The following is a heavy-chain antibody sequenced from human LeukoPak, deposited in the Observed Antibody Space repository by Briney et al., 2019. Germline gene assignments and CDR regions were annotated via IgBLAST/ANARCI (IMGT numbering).Heavy chain of an antibody. CDR1: GGSISSSSYY. J-gene: IGHJ4*02. CDR2: IYYSGST. V-gene: IGHV4-39*01. CDR3: ARVKPAGFDY. D-gene: IGHD2-2*01. Sequence: PSETLSLTCTVSGGSISSSSYYWGWIRQPPGKGLEWIGSIYYSGSTYYNPSLKSRVTISVDTSKNQFSLKLSSVTAADTAVYYCARVKPAGFDYWGQGTLVTVSS.